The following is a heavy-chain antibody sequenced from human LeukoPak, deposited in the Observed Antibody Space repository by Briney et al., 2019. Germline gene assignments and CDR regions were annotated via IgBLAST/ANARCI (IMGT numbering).Heavy chain of an antibody. V-gene: IGHV4-30-4*08. D-gene: IGHD2-21*02. Sequence: SETLSLTCTVSGGSISSYYWSWIRQPPGKGLEWIGYIYYSGSTYYNPSLKSRVTISVDTSKNQFSLKLSSVTAADTAVYYCARGRVVVTTRPYYFDYWGQGTLVTVSS. CDR3: ARGRVVVTTRPYYFDY. CDR1: GGSISSYY. J-gene: IGHJ4*02. CDR2: IYYSGST.